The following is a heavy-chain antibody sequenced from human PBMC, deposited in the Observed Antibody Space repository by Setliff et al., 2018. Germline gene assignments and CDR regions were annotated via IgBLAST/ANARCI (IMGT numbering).Heavy chain of an antibody. J-gene: IGHJ4*02. Sequence: SETLSLTCTVSGGSISTNGYYWGWIRQPPGKGLEWIGSMYFSGSTYYNPSLKSRVTISIDKSKNQFSLKMSSVTAADTAVYYCARAPRYFDSTGSYFDGWGQGTLVTVSS. CDR2: MYFSGST. V-gene: IGHV4-39*07. D-gene: IGHD3-22*01. CDR3: ARAPRYFDSTGSYFDG. CDR1: GGSISTNGYY.